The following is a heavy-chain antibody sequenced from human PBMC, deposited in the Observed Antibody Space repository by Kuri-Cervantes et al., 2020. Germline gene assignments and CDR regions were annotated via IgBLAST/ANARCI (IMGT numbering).Heavy chain of an antibody. CDR1: GFTFSSYA. V-gene: IGHV3-30-3*01. Sequence: GGSLRLSCAASGFTFSSYAMHWVRQAPGKGLEWEAVISYDGSNKYYADSVKGRFTISRDNSKNTLYLQMNSLRAEDTAVYYCARGGCSGGSCYDADYYYYYYGMDVWGQGTTVTVSS. CDR3: ARGGCSGGSCYDADYYYYYYGMDV. CDR2: ISYDGSNK. J-gene: IGHJ6*02. D-gene: IGHD2-15*01.